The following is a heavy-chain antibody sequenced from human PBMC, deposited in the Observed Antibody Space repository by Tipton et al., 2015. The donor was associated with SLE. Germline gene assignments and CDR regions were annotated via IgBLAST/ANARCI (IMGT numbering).Heavy chain of an antibody. V-gene: IGHV3-23*01. CDR3: ARDTDYDFWRGHLDAFDM. J-gene: IGHJ3*02. D-gene: IGHD3-3*01. CDR1: GLTFRSYA. CDR2: IDHRAGGT. Sequence: SLRLSCAVSGLTFRSYAVGWVRQAPGKGLEWVSTIDHRAGGTFYADSVKGRFTISRDSLKNTVYLQMNSLRAEDTAMYFCARDTDYDFWRGHLDAFDMWGQGTMLTVSS.